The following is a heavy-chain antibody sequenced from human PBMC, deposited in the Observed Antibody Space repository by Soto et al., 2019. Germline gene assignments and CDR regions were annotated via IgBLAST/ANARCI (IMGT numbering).Heavy chain of an antibody. CDR1: GYTFTSYY. V-gene: IGHV1-46*01. CDR2: INPSGGST. Sequence: GASVKVSCKASGYTFTSYYMHWVRQAPGQGLEWMGIINPSGGSTSYAQKFQGRVTMTRDTSTSTVYMELSSLRSEDTAVYYCARDKRELPRGHYYYYYGMDVWGQGTTVTVSS. CDR3: ARDKRELPRGHYYYYYGMDV. J-gene: IGHJ6*02. D-gene: IGHD1-26*01.